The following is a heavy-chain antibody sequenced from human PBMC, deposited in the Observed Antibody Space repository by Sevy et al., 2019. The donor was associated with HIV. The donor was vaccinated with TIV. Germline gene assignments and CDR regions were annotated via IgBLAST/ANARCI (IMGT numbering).Heavy chain of an antibody. Sequence: GESLKISCKGSGYSFTSYWIGWVRQMPGKGLEWMGIIYPGDSDTRYSPSFQGQVTIPADKSISTAYLQWSSLKASDTAMYYCARRFYGAKGLYYFDYWGQGTLVTVSS. CDR1: GYSFTSYW. D-gene: IGHD4-17*01. CDR2: IYPGDSDT. V-gene: IGHV5-51*01. J-gene: IGHJ4*02. CDR3: ARRFYGAKGLYYFDY.